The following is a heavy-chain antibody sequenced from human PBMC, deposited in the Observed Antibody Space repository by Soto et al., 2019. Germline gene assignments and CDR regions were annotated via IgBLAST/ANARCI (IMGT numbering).Heavy chain of an antibody. D-gene: IGHD3-22*01. V-gene: IGHV1-69*13. Sequence: SVKVSCKASGRTFNNYAISWVRQAPGIGFEWLGVIIPIGGTPEHAQKFQGRVTISADESTNTAYMELSSLRSEDTAVYYCATNYYDGSGHYFIFEHWGQGTLVTVSS. CDR2: IIPIGGTP. J-gene: IGHJ4*02. CDR1: GRTFNNYA. CDR3: ATNYYDGSGHYFIFEH.